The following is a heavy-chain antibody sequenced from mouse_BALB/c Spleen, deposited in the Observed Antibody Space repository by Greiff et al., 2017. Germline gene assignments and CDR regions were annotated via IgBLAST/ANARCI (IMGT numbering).Heavy chain of an antibody. V-gene: IGHV2-9*02. CDR1: GFSLTSYG. Sequence: VQLQQSGPGLVAPSQSLSITCTVSGFSLTSYGVHWVRQPPGKGLEWLGVIWAGGSTNYNSALMSRLSISKDNSKSQVFLKMNSLQTDDTAMYYCARDDYYGSSYGLYAMDYWGQGTSVTVAS. D-gene: IGHD1-1*01. CDR2: IWAGGST. J-gene: IGHJ4*01. CDR3: ARDDYYGSSYGLYAMDY.